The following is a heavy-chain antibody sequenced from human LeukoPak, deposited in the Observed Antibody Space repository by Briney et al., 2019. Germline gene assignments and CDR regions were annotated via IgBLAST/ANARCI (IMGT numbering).Heavy chain of an antibody. Sequence: ASVKVSCKASGYTFTSYYMHWVRQAPGQGLEWMGIIDPSGVPTHAQKFQGRVTMTRDTSTSTIYMELSSLRSEDTAVYYCAREVGATDYWGQGTLVTVSS. J-gene: IGHJ4*02. CDR3: AREVGATDY. V-gene: IGHV1-46*01. CDR1: GYTFTSYY. D-gene: IGHD1-26*01. CDR2: IDPSGVP.